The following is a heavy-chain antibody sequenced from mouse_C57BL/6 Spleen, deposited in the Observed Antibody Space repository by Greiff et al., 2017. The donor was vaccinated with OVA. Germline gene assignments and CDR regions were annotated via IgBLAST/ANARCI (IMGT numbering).Heavy chain of an antibody. CDR3: AVTVTGYFDV. J-gene: IGHJ1*03. D-gene: IGHD4-1*01. Sequence: QVQLQQPGAELVRPGTSVKLSCKASGYTFTSYWMHWVKQRPGQGLEWIGVIDPSDSYTNYNQKFKGKATLTVDTSSSTAYMQLSSLTSEDSAVYYCAVTVTGYFDVWGTGTTVTVSS. CDR2: IDPSDSYT. V-gene: IGHV1-59*01. CDR1: GYTFTSYW.